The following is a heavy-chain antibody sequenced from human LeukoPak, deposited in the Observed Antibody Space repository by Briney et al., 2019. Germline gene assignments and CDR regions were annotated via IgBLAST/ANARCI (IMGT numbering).Heavy chain of an antibody. CDR2: INHSGSS. Sequence: ETLSLXXXXYGGSFXXYYWSWIRQPPGKGLEWIGEINHSGSSNYNPSLKSRVTISVDTSKNQFSLKLSSVTAADTAVYYCARLVEQNWGQGTLVTVSS. CDR1: GGSFXXYY. V-gene: IGHV4-34*01. CDR3: ARLVEQN. D-gene: IGHD3-16*02. J-gene: IGHJ4*02.